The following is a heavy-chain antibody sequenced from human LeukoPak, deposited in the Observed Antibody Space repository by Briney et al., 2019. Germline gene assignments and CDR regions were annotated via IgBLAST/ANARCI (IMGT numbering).Heavy chain of an antibody. J-gene: IGHJ6*03. CDR2: INHSGST. CDR1: GGSISSYY. V-gene: IGHV4-34*01. CDR3: ARGLPDFWSGHYYYYMDV. D-gene: IGHD3-3*01. Sequence: SETLSLTCTVSGGSISSYYWSWIRQPPGKGLEWIGEINHSGSTNYNPSLKSRVTISVDTSKNQFSLKLSSVTAADTAVYYCARGLPDFWSGHYYYYMDVWGKGTTVTVSS.